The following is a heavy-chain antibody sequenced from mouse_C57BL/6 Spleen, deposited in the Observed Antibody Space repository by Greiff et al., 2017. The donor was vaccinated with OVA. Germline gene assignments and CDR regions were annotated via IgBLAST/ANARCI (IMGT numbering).Heavy chain of an antibody. Sequence: VQLQQSGPELVKPGDSVKISCKASGYSFTGYFMNWVMQSHGKSLEWIGRINPYNGDTFYNQKFKGKATLTVDKSSSTAHMELRSLTSEDSAVYYCARWDGKGAMDYWGQGTSVTVSS. CDR2: INPYNGDT. CDR1: GYSFTGYF. J-gene: IGHJ4*01. D-gene: IGHD2-1*01. CDR3: ARWDGKGAMDY. V-gene: IGHV1-20*01.